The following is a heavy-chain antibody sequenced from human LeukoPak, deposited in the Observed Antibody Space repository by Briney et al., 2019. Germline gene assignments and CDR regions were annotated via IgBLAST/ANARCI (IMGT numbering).Heavy chain of an antibody. V-gene: IGHV3-74*01. J-gene: IGHJ4*02. CDR1: GFTFRSYW. D-gene: IGHD3-22*01. CDR2: INSDGSST. Sequence: GGSLRLSCAASGFTFRSYWMHWVRQAPGKGLAWVSRINSDGSSTTYADSVKGRFTISRHNSKNTLYLQMNSLRAEDTAVYYCARGGYYYDSSGPLGYWGQGTLVTVSS. CDR3: ARGGYYYDSSGPLGY.